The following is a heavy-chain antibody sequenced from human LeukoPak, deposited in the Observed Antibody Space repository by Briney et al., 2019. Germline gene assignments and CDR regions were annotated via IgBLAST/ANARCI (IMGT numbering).Heavy chain of an antibody. J-gene: IGHJ5*02. CDR1: GGTVSSYA. CDR3: ARGGRRTSPYNWFDP. CDR2: SIPIFGTA. Sequence: SEKVSCKASGGTVSSYAISWVRQATGQWLEWMGRSIPIFGTANYAQKFQGRVTITADESTSTAYMELSSLRSEDTAVYYCARGGRRTSPYNWFDPWGQGTLVTVSS. D-gene: IGHD1-1*01. V-gene: IGHV1-69*13.